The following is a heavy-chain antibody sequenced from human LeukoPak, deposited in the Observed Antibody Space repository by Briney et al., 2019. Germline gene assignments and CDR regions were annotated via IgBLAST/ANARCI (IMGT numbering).Heavy chain of an antibody. CDR3: ARAPNEGAFDM. Sequence: SVKVSCKTSGDTFNNYAISWVRQAPGKGLEWMGGIIPIFGTADYAQKFQGRVTITADESTSTAYMELSSLRSEDTAVYYCARAPNEGAFDMWGQGTMVTVS. J-gene: IGHJ3*02. CDR2: IIPIFGTA. CDR1: GDTFNNYA. V-gene: IGHV1-69*13.